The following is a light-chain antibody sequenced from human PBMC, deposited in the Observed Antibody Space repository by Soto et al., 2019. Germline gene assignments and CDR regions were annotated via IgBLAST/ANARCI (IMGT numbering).Light chain of an antibody. Sequence: VLPPFPGTPSSSPSELATPSCTASQSVSSRYLAWYQQKPGQPPRLLIYGASSRATGIPDRFSGSGSGTDFTLTISGLEPEDFAVYFCQQYDSSPSIFGGGTK. CDR2: GAS. V-gene: IGKV3-20*01. CDR3: QQYDSSPSI. J-gene: IGKJ4*01. CDR1: QSVSSRY.